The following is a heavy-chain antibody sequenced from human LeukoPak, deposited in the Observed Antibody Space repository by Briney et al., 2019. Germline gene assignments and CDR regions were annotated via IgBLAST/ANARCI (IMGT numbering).Heavy chain of an antibody. Sequence: GGSLRLSCAAPGFTFSSYGMSWVRQAPGKGLEWVSAISGSGGSTYYADSVKGRFTISRDNSKNTLYLQMNSLRPEDTAVYYCARARPSMWIDYWGQGTLVTVSS. V-gene: IGHV3-23*01. CDR2: ISGSGGST. J-gene: IGHJ4*02. CDR3: ARARPSMWIDY. D-gene: IGHD5-12*01. CDR1: GFTFSSYG.